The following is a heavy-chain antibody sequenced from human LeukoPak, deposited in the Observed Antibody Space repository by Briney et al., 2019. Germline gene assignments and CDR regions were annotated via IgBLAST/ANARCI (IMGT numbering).Heavy chain of an antibody. D-gene: IGHD5-12*01. CDR1: GYTFTSYY. J-gene: IGHJ3*02. CDR2: INPSGGST. CDR3: ARGTGAKYSGYDYAFDI. Sequence: ASVTVSCKASGYTFTSYYMHWVRQAPGQGLEWMGIINPSGGSTSYAQKFQGRVTMTRDTSTSTVYMELSSLRSEDTAVYYCARGTGAKYSGYDYAFDIWGQGTMVTVSS. V-gene: IGHV1-46*01.